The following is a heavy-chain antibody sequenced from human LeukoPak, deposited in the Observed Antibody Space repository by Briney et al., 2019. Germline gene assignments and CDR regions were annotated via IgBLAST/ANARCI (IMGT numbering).Heavy chain of an antibody. CDR3: ARGHTNNSGRDY. CDR2: ISSSSSYI. CDR1: RFTFSSYS. V-gene: IGHV3-21*01. J-gene: IGHJ4*02. Sequence: GGSLRLSCAVSRFTFSSYSMNWVRQAPGKGLEWVSSISSSSSYIYYADSVKGRFTISRDNAKNSLYLQMNSLRAEDTAVYYCARGHTNNSGRDYWGQGTLVTVSS. D-gene: IGHD7-27*01.